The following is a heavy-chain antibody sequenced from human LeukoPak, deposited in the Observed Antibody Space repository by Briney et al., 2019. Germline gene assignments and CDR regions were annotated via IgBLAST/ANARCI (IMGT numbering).Heavy chain of an antibody. J-gene: IGHJ4*02. D-gene: IGHD2-15*01. CDR1: GYTFTSYY. V-gene: IGHV1-46*01. CDR3: ARDYCSGGSCYVGY. Sequence: ASVKVSCKASGYTFTSYYMHWVRQAPGQGLEWMGIINPSGGSTSYAQKFQGRVTMTRDTSKNQFSLKLSSVTAVDTAVYYCARDYCSGGSCYVGYWGQGTLVTVSS. CDR2: INPSGGST.